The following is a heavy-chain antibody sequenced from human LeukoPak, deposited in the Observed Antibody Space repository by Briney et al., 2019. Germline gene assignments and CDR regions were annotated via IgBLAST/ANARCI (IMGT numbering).Heavy chain of an antibody. Sequence: SETLSLTCTASGGSISSYYRSWIRQPPGKGLEWIGYIYYSGSTNYNPSLKSRVTISVDTSKNQFSLKLSSVTAADTAVYYCARDRPYYGSGSSGFDPWGQGTLVTVSS. V-gene: IGHV4-59*01. CDR3: ARDRPYYGSGSSGFDP. CDR1: GGSISSYY. J-gene: IGHJ5*02. D-gene: IGHD3-10*01. CDR2: IYYSGST.